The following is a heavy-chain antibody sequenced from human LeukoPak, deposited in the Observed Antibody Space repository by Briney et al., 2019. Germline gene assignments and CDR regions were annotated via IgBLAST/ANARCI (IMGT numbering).Heavy chain of an antibody. J-gene: IGHJ6*03. CDR1: GGSISSYY. CDR3: ARGRRWLQHYYYMDV. D-gene: IGHD5-24*01. V-gene: IGHV4-59*01. Sequence: SETLSLTCTVSGGSISSYYWSWIRQPPGKGLEWIGYIYYSGSTNYNPSLKSRVTISVDTSKNQFSLKLSSVTAADTAVYYCARGRRWLQHYYYMDVWGKGTTVTVSS. CDR2: IYYSGST.